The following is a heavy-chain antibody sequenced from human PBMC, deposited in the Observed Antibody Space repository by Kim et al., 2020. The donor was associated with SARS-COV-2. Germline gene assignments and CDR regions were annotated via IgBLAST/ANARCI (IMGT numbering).Heavy chain of an antibody. D-gene: IGHD3-10*01. CDR3: TTGFGFYYYYGMDV. J-gene: IGHJ6*02. Sequence: AAPVKGRFPISRDDSKNPLYLQMNSLKTEDTAVYYCTTGFGFYYYYGMDVWGQGTTVTVSS. V-gene: IGHV3-15*01.